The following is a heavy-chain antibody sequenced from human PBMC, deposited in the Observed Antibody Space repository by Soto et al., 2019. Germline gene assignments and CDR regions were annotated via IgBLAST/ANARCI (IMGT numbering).Heavy chain of an antibody. V-gene: IGHV3-53*01. Sequence: EVKVIESGGDLIEPGGSLRLSCAAFGFKVGSGYVTWVRQAPGEGLEWVSVIVSGGSTHYADSVTGRFTVSRDVSNNTVYLHMSSLRAEDTAVYFCATDSRNVGIGYFDSWGLGTLVTI. D-gene: IGHD1-26*01. CDR2: IVSGGST. CDR1: GFKVGSGY. J-gene: IGHJ4*02. CDR3: ATDSRNVGIGYFDS.